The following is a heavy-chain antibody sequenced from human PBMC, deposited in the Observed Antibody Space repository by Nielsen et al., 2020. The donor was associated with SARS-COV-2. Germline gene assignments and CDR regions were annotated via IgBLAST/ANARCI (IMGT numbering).Heavy chain of an antibody. CDR2: IDWDGDK. J-gene: IGHJ4*02. CDR1: GFSLSTSDMC. D-gene: IGHD3-10*01. CDR3: ARMVRGVIRSFDN. V-gene: IGHV2-70*11. Sequence: SGPTLVKPTQTLTLTCSFSGFSLSTSDMCVVWIRQPPGKALEWLARIDWDGDKHYSASLKTRLNIPKDTSKNQVVLTVTNMDPVDTATYYCARMVRGVIRSFDNWGQGTLVTVSS.